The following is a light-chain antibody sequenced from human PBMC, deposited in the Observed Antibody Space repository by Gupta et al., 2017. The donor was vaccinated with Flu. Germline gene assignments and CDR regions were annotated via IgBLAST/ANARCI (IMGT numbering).Light chain of an antibody. CDR1: SSNVGNNY. Sequence: KVTNSCSGSSSNVGNNYVSWYQQLPGPAPKLLIYDNNNRRSGIPDRFSGSKSGTSATLGITGLQTGDEADYYCGTWDSSLSVWVFGGGTKLTGL. CDR3: GTWDSSLSVWV. V-gene: IGLV1-51*01. J-gene: IGLJ3*02. CDR2: DNN.